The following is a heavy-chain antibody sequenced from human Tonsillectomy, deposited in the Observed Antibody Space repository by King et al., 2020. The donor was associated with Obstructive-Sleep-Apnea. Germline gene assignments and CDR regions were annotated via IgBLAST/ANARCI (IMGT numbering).Heavy chain of an antibody. V-gene: IGHV5-51*01. CDR3: ARQEGYCSGGSCYSYWYLDL. D-gene: IGHD2-15*01. Sequence: QLVQSGAEVRKPGESLKISCKGSGYSFITYWIAWVRQMPGKGLEWMGIIYPGDSVTRYSPSFQGQVTISADKSISTAYLQWSSLKASDTAMYYCARQEGYCSGGSCYSYWYLDLWGRGTLVTVSS. J-gene: IGHJ2*01. CDR2: IYPGDSVT. CDR1: GYSFITYW.